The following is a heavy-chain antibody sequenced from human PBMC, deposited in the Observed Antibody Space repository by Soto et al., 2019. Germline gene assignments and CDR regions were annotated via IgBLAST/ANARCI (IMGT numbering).Heavy chain of an antibody. J-gene: IGHJ6*02. Sequence: EVQLLESGGGLVQPGVSLRLSCAASGFTFSSYAMSWVRQAPGRGLEWVSSISTSGGSTYYADSVKGRFTISRDISNNTLYLQMNSLRAEDTAVYYCSLSDRYYGMDVWCLGTTVTVSS. CDR2: ISTSGGST. CDR3: SLSDRYYGMDV. CDR1: GFTFSSYA. V-gene: IGHV3-23*01.